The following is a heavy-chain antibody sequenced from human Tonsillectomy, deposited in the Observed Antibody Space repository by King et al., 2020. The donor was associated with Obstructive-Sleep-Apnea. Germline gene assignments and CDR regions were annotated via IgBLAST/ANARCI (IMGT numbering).Heavy chain of an antibody. CDR1: GFIVSSNY. V-gene: IGHV3-66*01. CDR2: IYSGGAT. J-gene: IGHJ4*02. D-gene: IGHD1-26*01. CDR3: ARVVGAFVY. Sequence: VQLVESGGGLVQPGGSLRLSCAASGFIVSSNYMSWVRQSPGGGLEGVSVIYSGGATYYADSVKGSFTISRDNSKNTLHLQMNSLRAEDTAVYYCARVVGAFVYWGQGTLVTVSS.